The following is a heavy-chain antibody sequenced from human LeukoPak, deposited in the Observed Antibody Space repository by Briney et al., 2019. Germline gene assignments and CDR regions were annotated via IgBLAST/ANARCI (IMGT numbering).Heavy chain of an antibody. J-gene: IGHJ3*02. Sequence: GGSLRLSCAASGFTFSSYAMHWVRQAPGKGLEWVAVISYDGSSKYYADSVKGRFTISRDNAKNTLYLQMNSLRAEDTAVYYCARGGVGTFDIWGQGTMVTVSS. V-gene: IGHV3-30-3*01. D-gene: IGHD3-10*01. CDR1: GFTFSSYA. CDR3: ARGGVGTFDI. CDR2: ISYDGSSK.